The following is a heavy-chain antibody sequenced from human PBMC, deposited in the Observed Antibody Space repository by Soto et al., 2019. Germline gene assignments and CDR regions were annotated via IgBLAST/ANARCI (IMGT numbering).Heavy chain of an antibody. D-gene: IGHD6-19*01. CDR3: AKDRGGFARGWEYYDF. Sequence: GGSLRFSCAASGFAFSSYTMSWVRQTPGKGLEWVSSISASGGSTYYGDSLKGRFTISRDNSKNTLNLHIKSLGVEDSAVYYCAKDRGGFARGWEYYDFWGQGTQVTVSS. CDR1: GFAFSSYT. V-gene: IGHV3-23*01. CDR2: ISASGGST. J-gene: IGHJ4*02.